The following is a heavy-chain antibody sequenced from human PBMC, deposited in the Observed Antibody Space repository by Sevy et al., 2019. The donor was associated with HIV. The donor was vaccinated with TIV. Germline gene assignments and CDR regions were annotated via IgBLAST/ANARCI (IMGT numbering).Heavy chain of an antibody. CDR3: ARDRATMVRRGALDI. D-gene: IGHD3-10*01. CDR2: ISSSGTSK. V-gene: IGHV3-11*01. J-gene: IGHJ3*02. Sequence: GGSLRLSCSASGFIFSDYYMSWIRQAPGKGLEWVSYISSSGTSKYYGDSVKGRFTISRDNTKNSLYLQMNSLRAEDTAVYYCARDRATMVRRGALDIWGQGTMVTVSS. CDR1: GFIFSDYY.